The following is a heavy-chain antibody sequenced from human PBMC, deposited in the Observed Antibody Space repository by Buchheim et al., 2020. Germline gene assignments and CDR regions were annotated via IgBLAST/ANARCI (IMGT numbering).Heavy chain of an antibody. Sequence: EVQLLESGGGLVQPGGSLRLSCAASGFTFSSYAMSWVRQAPGKGLEWVANIKQDGSEKYYVDSVKGRFTISRDNAKNSLYLQMTSLRAEDTAVYYCARDRSQYCSSTSCQTFYYYYGMDVWGQGTT. J-gene: IGHJ6*02. V-gene: IGHV3-7*01. CDR3: ARDRSQYCSSTSCQTFYYYYGMDV. D-gene: IGHD2-2*01. CDR2: IKQDGSEK. CDR1: GFTFSSYA.